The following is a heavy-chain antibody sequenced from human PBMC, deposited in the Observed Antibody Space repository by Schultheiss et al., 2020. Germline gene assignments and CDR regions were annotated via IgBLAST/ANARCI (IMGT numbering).Heavy chain of an antibody. V-gene: IGHV5-51*01. J-gene: IGHJ4*02. Sequence: ESLKISCEVSGYTFTRYWIGWVRQMPGKGLEWMGIIYPGDSDSRYSPSFQGQVTISVDRLISAAYLQWSSLKASDTAMYYCARQSGYPDYWGQGTLVTVSS. CDR3: ARQSGYPDY. CDR1: GYTFTRYW. CDR2: IYPGDSDS. D-gene: IGHD5-12*01.